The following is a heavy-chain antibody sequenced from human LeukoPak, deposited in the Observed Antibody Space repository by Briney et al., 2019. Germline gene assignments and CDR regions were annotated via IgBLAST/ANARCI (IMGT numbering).Heavy chain of an antibody. Sequence: GGSLRLSCAASGFTFSSYAMSWVRQAPGKGLEWVANIKQDGSEKYYVDSVKGRFTISRDNAKNSLYLQMNSLRAEDTAVYYCAREPLPTVTTAFDIWGQGTMVTVSS. J-gene: IGHJ3*02. CDR1: GFTFSSYA. CDR2: IKQDGSEK. CDR3: AREPLPTVTTAFDI. V-gene: IGHV3-7*01. D-gene: IGHD4-17*01.